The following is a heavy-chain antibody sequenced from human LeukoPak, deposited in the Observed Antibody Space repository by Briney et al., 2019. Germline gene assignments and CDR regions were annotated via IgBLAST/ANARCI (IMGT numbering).Heavy chain of an antibody. J-gene: IGHJ4*02. Sequence: GGSLRLSCAASGFTFSSYAMHWVRQAPGKGLEWVAVISYDGSNKYYADSVKGRFTISRDNSKNTLYLQMNSLRAEDTAVYYCARDYLVGATRRFDYWGQGTLVTVSS. CDR3: ARDYLVGATRRFDY. CDR2: ISYDGSNK. V-gene: IGHV3-30*04. CDR1: GFTFSSYA. D-gene: IGHD1-26*01.